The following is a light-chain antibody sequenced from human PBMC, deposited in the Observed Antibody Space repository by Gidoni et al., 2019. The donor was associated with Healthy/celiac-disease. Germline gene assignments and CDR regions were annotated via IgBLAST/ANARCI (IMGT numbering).Light chain of an antibody. J-gene: IGKJ2*01. V-gene: IGKV1-39*01. CDR2: AAS. CDR1: QSISSY. Sequence: DIQRTHSPSSLSASVGDRVTITCRASQSISSYLNWYQQKPGKAPKLLIYAASSLQSGVPSRFSGSGSGTDFTLTISSLQPEDFATYYCQQSYSTPHTFGQGTKLEIK. CDR3: QQSYSTPHT.